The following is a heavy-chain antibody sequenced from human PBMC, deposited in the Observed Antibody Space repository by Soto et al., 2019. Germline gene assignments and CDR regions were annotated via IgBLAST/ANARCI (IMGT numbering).Heavy chain of an antibody. CDR2: INPNSGGT. J-gene: IGHJ5*02. V-gene: IGHV1-2*02. Sequence: GXSVKVSCKASGYSFTGYYMHWVRQAPGQGLEWMGWINPNSGGTNYAQKFQGRVTMTRDTSISTAYMELSRLRSDDTAVYYCARDLGDYYDSSGYWFDPWGQGTLVTVSS. D-gene: IGHD3-22*01. CDR1: GYSFTGYY. CDR3: ARDLGDYYDSSGYWFDP.